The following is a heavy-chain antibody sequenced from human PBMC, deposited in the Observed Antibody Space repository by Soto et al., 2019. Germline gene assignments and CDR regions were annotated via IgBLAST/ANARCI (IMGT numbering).Heavy chain of an antibody. D-gene: IGHD3-3*01. J-gene: IGHJ6*02. CDR3: ARGYDFGSGYYYPYGMDV. CDR1: GFTFSSYA. Sequence: QVQLVESGGGVVQPGRSLRLSCAASGFTFSSYAMHWVRQAPGKGLEWVAVISYDGSNKNHADTVKGRFTISRDNSKNTLYLQMNRLRAEDTAVYYCARGYDFGSGYYYPYGMDVWGQGPTVTVSS. V-gene: IGHV3-30-3*01. CDR2: ISYDGSNK.